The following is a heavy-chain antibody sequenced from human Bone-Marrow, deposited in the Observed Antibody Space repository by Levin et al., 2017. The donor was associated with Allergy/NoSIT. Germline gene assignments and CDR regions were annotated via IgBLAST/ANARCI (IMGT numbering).Heavy chain of an antibody. Sequence: GESLKISCKGSGYSFTSYWIGWVRQMPGKGLEWMGIIYPGDSDTRYSPSFQGQVTISADKSISTAYLQWSSLKASDTAMYYCARALFSDIVVVVAAGTADRDAFDIWGQGTMVTVSS. D-gene: IGHD2-15*01. V-gene: IGHV5-51*01. J-gene: IGHJ3*02. CDR2: IYPGDSDT. CDR3: ARALFSDIVVVVAAGTADRDAFDI. CDR1: GYSFTSYW.